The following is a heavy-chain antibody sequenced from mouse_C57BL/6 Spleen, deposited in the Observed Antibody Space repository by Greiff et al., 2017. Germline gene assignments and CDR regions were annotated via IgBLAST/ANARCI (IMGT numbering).Heavy chain of an antibody. CDR1: GFTFSSFG. J-gene: IGHJ4*01. CDR2: ISSGSSTI. CDR3: ARRSYGNYVDYARDY. Sequence: EVKLMESGGGLVQPGGSRKLSCAASGFTFSSFGMHWVRQAPEKGLEWVAYISSGSSTIYYADTVKGRFTISRDNPKNTLFLQMTSLRSEDTAMYYCARRSYGNYVDYARDYWGQGTSVTVSS. D-gene: IGHD2-1*01. V-gene: IGHV5-17*02.